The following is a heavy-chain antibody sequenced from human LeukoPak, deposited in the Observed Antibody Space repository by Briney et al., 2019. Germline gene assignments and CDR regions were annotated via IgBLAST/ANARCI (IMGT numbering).Heavy chain of an antibody. J-gene: IGHJ4*02. CDR1: GFSFSGYW. CDR2: ISPDGRDT. Sequence: GGSLRLSCEASGFSFSGYWMGWVRQAPGEGLEWLANISPDGRDTFYVDSVEGRFTISRDNVKRSIFLQMNSLRAVETAVYSCVRWGVEAGVDLWGQGTLVTVSS. CDR3: VRWGVEAGVDL. V-gene: IGHV3-7*01. D-gene: IGHD3-10*01.